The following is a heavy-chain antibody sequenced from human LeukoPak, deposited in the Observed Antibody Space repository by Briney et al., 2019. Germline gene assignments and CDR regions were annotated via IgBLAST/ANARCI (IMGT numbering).Heavy chain of an antibody. J-gene: IGHJ4*02. CDR2: IYTGGDT. CDR1: GFSVSNKY. Sequence: GSLRLSCAASGFSVSNKYMSWVRQAPGKGLEWVSVIYTGGDTYYADSVRGRFTISRDNSKNTVNLQMNSLRAEDTALYYCAGGKMFTSGGFDDWGQGTLVTVSS. V-gene: IGHV3-53*01. CDR3: AGGKMFTSGGFDD. D-gene: IGHD6-19*01.